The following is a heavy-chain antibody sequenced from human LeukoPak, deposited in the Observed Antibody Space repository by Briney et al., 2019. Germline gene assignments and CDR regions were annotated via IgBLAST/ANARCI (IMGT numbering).Heavy chain of an antibody. CDR1: GYTFTGYY. CDR3: ARDPRGGYYYYYGMDV. D-gene: IGHD3-10*01. CDR2: INPNSGGT. J-gene: IGHJ6*02. V-gene: IGHV1-2*02. Sequence: ASVKVSCKASGYTFTGYYMHWVRQAPGQGLEWMGWINPNSGGTNYAQKFQGRVTMTRDTSISTAYVELSRLRSDDTAVYYCARDPRGGYYYYYGMDVWGQGTTVTVSS.